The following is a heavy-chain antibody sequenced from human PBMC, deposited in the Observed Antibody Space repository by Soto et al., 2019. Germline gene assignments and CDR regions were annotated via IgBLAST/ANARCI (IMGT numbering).Heavy chain of an antibody. V-gene: IGHV3-43*01. CDR3: AKDLRSALALYAFDI. CDR2: ISWDGGST. Sequence: GGSLRLSCAASGFTFDDYTMHWVRQAPGKGLEWVSLISWDGGSTYYADSVKGRFTISRDNSKNSLYLQMNSLRTEDTALYYCAKDLRSALALYAFDIWGQGTMVTV. CDR1: GFTFDDYT. J-gene: IGHJ3*02.